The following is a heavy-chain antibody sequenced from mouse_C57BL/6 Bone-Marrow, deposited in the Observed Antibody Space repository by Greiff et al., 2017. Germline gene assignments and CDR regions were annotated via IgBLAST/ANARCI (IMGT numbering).Heavy chain of an antibody. D-gene: IGHD1-1*02. Sequence: QVQLKQSGAELVKPGASVKLSCKASGYTFTSYWMHWVKQRPGQGLEWIGYINPSSGYTKYNQKFKDKAPLTTDNSASTAYMQLSSLTYEDSAVYYCAGYGFAYWGQGTLVTVSA. CDR2: INPSSGYT. V-gene: IGHV1-7*01. J-gene: IGHJ3*01. CDR1: GYTFTSYW. CDR3: AGYGFAY.